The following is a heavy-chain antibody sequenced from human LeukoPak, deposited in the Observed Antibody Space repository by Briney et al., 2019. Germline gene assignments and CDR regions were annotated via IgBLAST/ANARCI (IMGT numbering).Heavy chain of an antibody. V-gene: IGHV3-7*01. CDR1: GFTFSSYW. D-gene: IGHD2-8*01. Sequence: GGSLRLSCAASGFTFSSYWMSWVRQAPGEGLEWVANIKQDGSEKYYVDSVKGRFTISRDNAKNSLYLQMNSLRAEDTAVYYCAREGSYCTNGVCYAGLDAFDIWGQGTMVTVSS. J-gene: IGHJ3*02. CDR2: IKQDGSEK. CDR3: AREGSYCTNGVCYAGLDAFDI.